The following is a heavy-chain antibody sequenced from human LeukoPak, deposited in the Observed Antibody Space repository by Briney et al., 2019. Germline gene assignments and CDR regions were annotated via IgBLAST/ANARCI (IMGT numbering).Heavy chain of an antibody. CDR2: INHSGST. V-gene: IGHV4-34*01. J-gene: IGHJ4*02. CDR3: ARLAVADPFDY. D-gene: IGHD6-19*01. Sequence: SETLSLTCAVYGGSFSGYYWSWIRQPPGKGLEWIGEINHSGSTNYNPPLKSRVTISVDTSKNQFSLKLSSVTAADTAVYYCARLAVADPFDYWGQGTLVTVSS. CDR1: GGSFSGYY.